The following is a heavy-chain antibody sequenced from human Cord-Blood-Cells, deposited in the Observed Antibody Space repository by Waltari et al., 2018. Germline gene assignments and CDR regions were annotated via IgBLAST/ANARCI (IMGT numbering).Heavy chain of an antibody. CDR3: ARDRVRYYDSSGYYYYFDY. CDR1: GFTFRSYA. J-gene: IGHJ4*02. V-gene: IGHV3-30-3*01. CDR2: ISYDGSNK. Sequence: QVQLVESGGGVVQPGRSLRLSCAASGFTFRSYAMHWVRQAPGKGLEWVAVISYDGSNKYYADSVKGRFTISRDNSKNTLYLQMNSLRAEDTPVYYCARDRVRYYDSSGYYYYFDYWGQGTLVTVSS. D-gene: IGHD3-22*01.